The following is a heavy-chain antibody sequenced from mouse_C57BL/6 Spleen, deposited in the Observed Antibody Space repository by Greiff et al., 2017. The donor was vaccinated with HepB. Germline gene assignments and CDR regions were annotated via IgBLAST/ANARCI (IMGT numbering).Heavy chain of an antibody. D-gene: IGHD1-1*01. CDR2: INPNNGGT. J-gene: IGHJ2*01. V-gene: IGHV1-26*01. CDR3: APFYYGSSSYYFDY. Sequence: EVQLQQSGPELVKPGASVKISCKASGYTFTDYYMNWVKQSHGKSLEWIGDINPNNGGTSYNQKFKGKATLTVDKSSSTAYMELRILTSEDAAVYYCAPFYYGSSSYYFDYWGQGTTLTVSS. CDR1: GYTFTDYY.